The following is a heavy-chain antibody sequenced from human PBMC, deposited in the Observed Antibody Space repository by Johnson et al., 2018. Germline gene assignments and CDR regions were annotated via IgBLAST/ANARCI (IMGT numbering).Heavy chain of an antibody. J-gene: IGHJ3*02. CDR3: AREAAGRGRAKNPAGSDAFDI. Sequence: QVQLVESGAEVKKPGSSVKVSCKASGGTFSSYAISWVRQAPGQGLEWMGGIIPIFGTANYAQKFQGRVTITADESTSTAYMELSSLRSEDTAVYYCAREAAGRGRAKNPAGSDAFDIWGQGTMVTVSS. D-gene: IGHD3-10*01. V-gene: IGHV1-69*01. CDR2: IIPIFGTA. CDR1: GGTFSSYA.